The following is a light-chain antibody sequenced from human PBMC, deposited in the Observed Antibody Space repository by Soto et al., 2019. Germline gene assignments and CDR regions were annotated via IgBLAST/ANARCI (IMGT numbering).Light chain of an antibody. Sequence: EIVLTQSPGTLSLSPGERATLSCRASQSISSYLAWYQQKPGQAPRLLIYDASSRATGVPARFSGSGSGRDFSLTTSSLEPEDVAVYYCQQRSQWPPMTFGQGTRLEIK. CDR3: QQRSQWPPMT. CDR1: QSISSY. J-gene: IGKJ5*01. CDR2: DAS. V-gene: IGKV3-11*02.